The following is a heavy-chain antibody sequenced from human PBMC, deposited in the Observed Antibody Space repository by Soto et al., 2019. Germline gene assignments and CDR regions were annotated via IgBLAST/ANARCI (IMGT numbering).Heavy chain of an antibody. CDR3: ARTYGDYVFDY. Sequence: PSETLSLTCAVYGGSFSDYNWSWIRQPPGKGLEWIGEINHSGSTNYNPSLKSRVTISVDTSKNQFSLKLSSVTAADTAVYYCARTYGDYVFDYWGQGTLVTVS. CDR1: GGSFSDYN. V-gene: IGHV4-34*01. CDR2: INHSGST. D-gene: IGHD4-17*01. J-gene: IGHJ4*02.